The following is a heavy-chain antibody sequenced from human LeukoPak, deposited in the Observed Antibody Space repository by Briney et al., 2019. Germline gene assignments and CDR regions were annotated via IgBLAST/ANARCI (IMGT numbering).Heavy chain of an antibody. D-gene: IGHD4-17*01. CDR1: GFTFSSYG. CDR2: IRYDGSNK. Sequence: PGGPLRLSCAASGFTFSSYGMHWVRQAPGKGLEWVAFIRYDGSNKYYADSVKGRFTISRDNAKNTLYLEMNSLRAEDTAVYYCSRGDDYGDYVRDWGQGTLVTVSS. V-gene: IGHV3-30*02. CDR3: SRGDDYGDYVRD. J-gene: IGHJ4*02.